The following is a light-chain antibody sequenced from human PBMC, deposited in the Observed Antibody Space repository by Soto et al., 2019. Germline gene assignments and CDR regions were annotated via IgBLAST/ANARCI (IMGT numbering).Light chain of an antibody. CDR1: SSNIGAGHD. J-gene: IGLJ2*01. V-gene: IGLV1-40*01. Sequence: QSVPTQPPSVSGAPGQRVTISCTGSSSNIGAGHDVHWYQQLPGTAPKLLIYGNSNRPSGVPDRFSGSKSGTSASLAITGLQAEDEADYYCQSYDSSLSGSVVFGGGTKVTVL. CDR2: GNS. CDR3: QSYDSSLSGSVV.